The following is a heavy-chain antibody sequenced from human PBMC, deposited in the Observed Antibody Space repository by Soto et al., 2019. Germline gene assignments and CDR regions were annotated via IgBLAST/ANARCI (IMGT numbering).Heavy chain of an antibody. D-gene: IGHD2-2*01. CDR1: GDSVSSNSAA. CDR3: ARVIVVVPAAIPCDAFDI. J-gene: IGHJ3*02. Sequence: SQTLSLTCAISGDSVSSNSAAWNWIRQSPSRGLEWLGRTYYRSKWYNDYAVSVKSRITINPDTSKNQFSLQLNSVTPEDTAVYYCARVIVVVPAAIPCDAFDIWGQGTMVT. V-gene: IGHV6-1*01. CDR2: TYYRSKWYN.